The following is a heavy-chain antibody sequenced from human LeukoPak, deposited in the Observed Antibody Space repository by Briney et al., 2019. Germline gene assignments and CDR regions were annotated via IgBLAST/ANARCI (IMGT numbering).Heavy chain of an antibody. CDR1: GGTFSSYA. Sequence: ASVKVSCMASGGTFSSYAISWVRQAPGQGLEWMGGIIPIFGTANYAQKFQGRVTITADESTSTAYMELSSLRSEDTAVYYCAGTGERGYSYGNDYWGQGTLVTVSS. J-gene: IGHJ4*02. V-gene: IGHV1-69*01. CDR2: IIPIFGTA. CDR3: AGTGERGYSYGNDY. D-gene: IGHD5-18*01.